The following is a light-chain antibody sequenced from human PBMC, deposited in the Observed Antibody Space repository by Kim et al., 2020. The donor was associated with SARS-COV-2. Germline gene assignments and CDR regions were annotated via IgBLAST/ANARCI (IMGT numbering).Light chain of an antibody. Sequence: VALGQTARIPCGGNNIGSKNVPWYQQKPGQAPVLVIYRDSNRPSGIPERFSGSNSGNTATLTISRAQAGDEADYYCQVWDSSTGVVFGGGTQLTVL. CDR1: NIGSKN. CDR2: RDS. CDR3: QVWDSSTGVV. J-gene: IGLJ2*01. V-gene: IGLV3-9*01.